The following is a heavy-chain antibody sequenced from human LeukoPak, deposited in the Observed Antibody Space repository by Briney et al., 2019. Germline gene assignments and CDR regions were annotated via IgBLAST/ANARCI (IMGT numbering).Heavy chain of an antibody. Sequence: SETLSLTCAVSGYSISSGYSWGWIRQPPGKGLEWIGYIYHSGSTYYNPSLKSRVTISVDTSKNQFSLKPSSVTAADTAVYYCARTNYYGSGNYAKFDYWGQGTLATVSS. CDR1: GYSISSGYS. J-gene: IGHJ4*02. D-gene: IGHD3-10*01. CDR2: IYHSGST. CDR3: ARTNYYGSGNYAKFDY. V-gene: IGHV4-38-2*01.